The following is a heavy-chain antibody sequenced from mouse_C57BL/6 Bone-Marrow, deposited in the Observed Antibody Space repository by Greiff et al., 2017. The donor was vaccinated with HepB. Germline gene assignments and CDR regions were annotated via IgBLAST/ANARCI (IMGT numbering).Heavy chain of an antibody. CDR2: INPGSGGT. CDR3: ARGYGNYWAMDY. Sequence: QVQLQQSGAELVRPGTSVKVSCKASGYAFTNYLIEWVKQRPGQGLEWIGVINPGSGGTNYNEKFKGKATLTADKSSSTAYMQLSSLTSEDSAVYFCARGYGNYWAMDYWGQGTSVTVSS. D-gene: IGHD2-1*01. J-gene: IGHJ4*01. V-gene: IGHV1-54*01. CDR1: GYAFTNYL.